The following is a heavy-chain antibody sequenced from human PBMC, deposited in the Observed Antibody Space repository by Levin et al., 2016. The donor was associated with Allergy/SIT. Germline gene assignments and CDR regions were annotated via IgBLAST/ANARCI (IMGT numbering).Heavy chain of an antibody. CDR1: GYTFTSYY. D-gene: IGHD3-3*01. CDR3: ARDSEDYDFWSGYHTYGMDV. V-gene: IGHV1-46*01. CDR2: INPSGGST. Sequence: ASVKVSCKASGYTFTSYYMHWVRQAPGQGLEWMGIINPSGGSTSYAQKFQGRVTMTRDTSTSTVYMELSSLRSEDTAVYYCARDSEDYDFWSGYHTYGMDVWGQGTTVTVSS. J-gene: IGHJ6*02.